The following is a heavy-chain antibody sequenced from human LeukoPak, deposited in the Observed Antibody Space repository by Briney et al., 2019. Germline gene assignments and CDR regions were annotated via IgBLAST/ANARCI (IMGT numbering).Heavy chain of an antibody. Sequence: SETLSLTCTLSAGSISSHDWSWIRQPPGKGLEWIGYIYYSGSTKFNPSLKSRVTISVDTSKNQFSLKLSSVTAADTAVYYCARGGGVTYYDSTGYLWCFDYWGQGTLVTVSS. D-gene: IGHD3-22*01. CDR1: AGSISSHD. J-gene: IGHJ4*02. CDR3: ARGGGVTYYDSTGYLWCFDY. V-gene: IGHV4-59*11. CDR2: IYYSGST.